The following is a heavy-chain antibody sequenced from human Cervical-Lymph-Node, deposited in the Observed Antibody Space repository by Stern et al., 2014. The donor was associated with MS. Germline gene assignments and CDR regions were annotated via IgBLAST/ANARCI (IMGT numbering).Heavy chain of an antibody. CDR3: ARDVAVVLPTESHFDY. Sequence: VQLVESGGGLVQPGGSLRLSCAVSGFTFSNYWMSWVRQAPGKGLEWVANIKQDGSEKYYVGSVKGRFTVSRDNAKNSVYLQMNSLSAEDTAVYYCARDVAVVLPTESHFDYWGQGTLVTVSS. CDR1: GFTFSNYW. CDR2: IKQDGSEK. V-gene: IGHV3-7*01. J-gene: IGHJ4*02. D-gene: IGHD2-2*01.